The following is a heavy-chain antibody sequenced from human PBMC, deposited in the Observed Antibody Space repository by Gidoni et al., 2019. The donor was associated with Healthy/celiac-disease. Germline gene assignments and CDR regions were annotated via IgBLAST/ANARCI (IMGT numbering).Heavy chain of an antibody. Sequence: GRFTISRDNSKNTLYLQMNSLRAEDTAVYYCAKDLLWEPRYFDYWGQGTLVTVSS. V-gene: IGHV3-23*01. CDR3: AKDLLWEPRYFDY. D-gene: IGHD1-26*01. J-gene: IGHJ4*02.